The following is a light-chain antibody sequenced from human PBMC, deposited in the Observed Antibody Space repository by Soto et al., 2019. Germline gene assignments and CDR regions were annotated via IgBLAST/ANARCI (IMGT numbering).Light chain of an antibody. V-gene: IGLV2-14*01. CDR2: EVT. CDR3: SSYAGSSPLYV. Sequence: QSALTQPASVSGSPGPSITISCTGTSSDVGGYKFVSWYQQHPGKVPKLLIYEVTNRPSGVSNRFSGSKSGNTASLTISGRQAEDEADYYCSSYAGSSPLYVFGTGTKLTVL. CDR1: SSDVGGYKF. J-gene: IGLJ1*01.